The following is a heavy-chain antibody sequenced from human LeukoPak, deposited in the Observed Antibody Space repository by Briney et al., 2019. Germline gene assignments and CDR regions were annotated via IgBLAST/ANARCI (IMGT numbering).Heavy chain of an antibody. CDR2: IYYSGST. D-gene: IGHD3-22*01. CDR3: ARGKRAYDSSGYYPAGLDY. J-gene: IGHJ4*02. V-gene: IGHV4-59*01. Sequence: KPSETLSLTCTVSGASISSYYWSWIRQPPGKGLEWIGYIYYSGSTNYNPSLKSRVTISVDTSKNQFSLKLSSVTAADTAVYYCARGKRAYDSSGYYPAGLDYWGQGTLVTVSS. CDR1: GASISSYY.